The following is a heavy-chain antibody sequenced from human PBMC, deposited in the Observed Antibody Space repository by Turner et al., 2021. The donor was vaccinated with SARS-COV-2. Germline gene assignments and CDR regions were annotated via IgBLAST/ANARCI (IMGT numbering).Heavy chain of an antibody. D-gene: IGHD3-10*01. CDR3: ARVRTVTCITTTCLPSDAFDL. J-gene: IGHJ3*01. V-gene: IGHV4-39*01. CDR1: GGSITTSSYY. CDR2: SHYSGST. Sequence: QLQLQESGPGLVKPSETLSLTCTVSGGSITTSSYYWGWIRQPPGKGLEWIGSSHYSGSTYYNASLESRVTISVDTSKNQFSLKLTSVTAADTAVYYCARVRTVTCITTTCLPSDAFDLWGQGTMVPVSS.